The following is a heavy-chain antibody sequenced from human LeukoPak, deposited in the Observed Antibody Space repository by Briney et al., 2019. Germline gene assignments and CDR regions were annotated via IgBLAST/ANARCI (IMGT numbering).Heavy chain of an antibody. Sequence: ASVKVSCKASGYSFTSHYMHWVRQAPGQGLEWMGWINPNSGGTNYAQKFQGRVTMTRDTSISTAYMELSRLRSDDTAVYYCARGTRAYYSFQIYYYFDYWGQGTLVTVSS. D-gene: IGHD3-22*01. CDR3: ARGTRAYYSFQIYYYFDY. V-gene: IGHV1-2*02. J-gene: IGHJ4*02. CDR1: GYSFTSHY. CDR2: INPNSGGT.